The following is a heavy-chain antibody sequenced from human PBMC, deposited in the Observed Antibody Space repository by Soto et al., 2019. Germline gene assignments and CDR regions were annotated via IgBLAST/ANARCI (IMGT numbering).Heavy chain of an antibody. CDR2: ISGSGGST. D-gene: IGHD3-10*01. CDR1: GFTFSSYA. V-gene: IGHV3-23*01. CDR3: AKGGDDGSGVFDP. J-gene: IGHJ5*02. Sequence: EVQLLESGGGLVQPGGSLRLSCAASGFTFSSYAMSWVRQAPGKGLEWVSAISGSGGSTYYADSVKGRFTISRDNAKNTLDLQMNSLRAEATAVYYWAKGGDDGSGVFDPWGQGTLVTVSS.